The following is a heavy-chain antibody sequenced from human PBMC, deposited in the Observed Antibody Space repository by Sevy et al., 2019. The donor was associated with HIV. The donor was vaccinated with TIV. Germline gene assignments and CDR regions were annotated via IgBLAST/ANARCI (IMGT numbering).Heavy chain of an antibody. D-gene: IGHD3-22*01. CDR1: GFTFSSYS. CDR2: ISSSSSTI. J-gene: IGHJ6*03. CDR3: AREGYYYDSSGYSYYYMDV. Sequence: GGSLGLSCAASGFTFSSYSMNWVRQAPGKGLEWVSYISSSSSTIYYADSVKGQFTISRDNAKNSLYLQMNSLRDEDTAVYYCAREGYYYDSSGYSYYYMDVWGKGTTVTVSS. V-gene: IGHV3-48*02.